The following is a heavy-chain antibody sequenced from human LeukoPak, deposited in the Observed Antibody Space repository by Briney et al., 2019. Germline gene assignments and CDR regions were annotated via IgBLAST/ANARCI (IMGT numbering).Heavy chain of an antibody. D-gene: IGHD3-10*01. Sequence: PGESLKISCQGSGYSFTNYWIGWVRQMSGKGLEWMGIIYPGDSDTRYSPSFQGQVTISADKSINTLYLQWSSLNASDTAMYYCAASTYGSGSYVGFDSWGQGTLLTVSS. V-gene: IGHV5-51*01. CDR3: AASTYGSGSYVGFDS. CDR1: GYSFTNYW. CDR2: IYPGDSDT. J-gene: IGHJ4*02.